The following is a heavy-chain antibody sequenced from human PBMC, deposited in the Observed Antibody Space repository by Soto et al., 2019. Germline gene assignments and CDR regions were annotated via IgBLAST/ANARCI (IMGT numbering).Heavy chain of an antibody. J-gene: IGHJ4*02. CDR3: ASADTAMGDFDY. D-gene: IGHD5-18*01. Sequence: ASVKVSCKASGYTFTSYAMHWVRQAPGQRLEWMGWINAGNGNTKYSQKFQGRVTITRYTSASTAYMELSSLRSEDTAVYYCASADTAMGDFDYWGQGTLVTVSS. CDR2: INAGNGNT. V-gene: IGHV1-3*01. CDR1: GYTFTSYA.